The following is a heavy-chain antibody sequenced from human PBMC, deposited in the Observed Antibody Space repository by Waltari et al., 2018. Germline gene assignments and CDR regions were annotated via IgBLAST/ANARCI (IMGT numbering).Heavy chain of an antibody. D-gene: IGHD6-6*01. CDR3: ARDQSRVDAFDI. CDR2: ICYDGSNK. CDR1: GFTFSSYG. J-gene: IGHJ3*02. V-gene: IGHV3-33*01. Sequence: QVQLVESGGGVVQPGRSLRLSCAASGFTFSSYGMHWVRQAPGKGLEGGGVICYDGSNKYYADSVKGRFTISRDNSKNTLYLQMNSLRAEDTAVYYCARDQSRVDAFDIWGQGTMVTVSS.